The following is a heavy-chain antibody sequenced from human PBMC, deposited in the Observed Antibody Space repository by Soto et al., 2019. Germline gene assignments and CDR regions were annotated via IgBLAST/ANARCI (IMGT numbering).Heavy chain of an antibody. CDR2: IYYSGST. V-gene: IGHV4-59*12. CDR3: ARGPPTKDIVVVVAHYYGMDV. Sequence: SETLSLTCTVSGGSISSYYWSWIRQPPGKGLEWIGYIYYSGSTYYNPSLKSRVTISVDTSKNQFSLKLSSVTAADTAVYYCARGPPTKDIVVVVAHYYGMDVWGQGTTVTVSS. CDR1: GGSISSYY. J-gene: IGHJ6*02. D-gene: IGHD2-15*01.